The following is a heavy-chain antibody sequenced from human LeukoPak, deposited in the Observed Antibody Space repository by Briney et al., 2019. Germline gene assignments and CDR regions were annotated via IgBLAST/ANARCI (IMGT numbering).Heavy chain of an antibody. V-gene: IGHV7-4-1*02. CDR2: INTNTGNP. Sequence: ASVKVSCKASGYTFTSYAMNWVRQAPGQGLEWMGWINTNTGNPTYAQGFTGRFVFSLDTSVSTAYLQTSSLKAEDTAAYYCAREDILTGYYVLFDYWGQGTLVTVSS. CDR3: AREDILTGYYVLFDY. CDR1: GYTFTSYA. J-gene: IGHJ4*02. D-gene: IGHD3-9*01.